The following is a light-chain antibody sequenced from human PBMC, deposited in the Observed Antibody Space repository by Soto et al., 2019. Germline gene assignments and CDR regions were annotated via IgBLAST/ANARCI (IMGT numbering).Light chain of an antibody. CDR3: MQALQTPLT. J-gene: IGKJ4*01. CDR1: QSLLHSNGYNY. Sequence: DIVMTQSPLSLPVTPREPASISCRSSQSLLHSNGYNYLGWYLQKPGQSPQLLVYLGSIRASGLPDRCRGSRSGTDFTLKISRVEAEDVGVYYSMQALQTPLTFGGETKVEIK. CDR2: LGS. V-gene: IGKV2-28*01.